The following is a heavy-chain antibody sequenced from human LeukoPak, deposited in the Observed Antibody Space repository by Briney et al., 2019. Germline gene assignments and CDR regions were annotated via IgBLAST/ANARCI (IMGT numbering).Heavy chain of an antibody. CDR2: ISGDGGST. CDR3: ATYIRAAAYWFDP. V-gene: IGHV3-43*02. CDR1: GFTFDDYA. J-gene: IGHJ5*02. D-gene: IGHD6-13*01. Sequence: GGSLRLSCAASGFTFDDYAMHWVRQAPGKGLEWVSLISGDGGSTYYADSVKGRFTISRENSKNSLYLQMNSLRTEDTALYYCATYIRAAAYWFDPWGQGTLVTVSS.